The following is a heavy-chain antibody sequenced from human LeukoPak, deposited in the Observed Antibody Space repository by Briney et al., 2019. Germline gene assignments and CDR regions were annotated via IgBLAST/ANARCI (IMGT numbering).Heavy chain of an antibody. V-gene: IGHV1-2*02. CDR1: GHTFTGYY. Sequence: GASVKVSCKASGHTFTGYYMHWVRQAPGQGLEWMGWINPNSGDTHYVQKFQGRVTMTRDTSISTAYMELSRLRSDDTAVYYCTRGGIDYWGQGTLVTVSS. J-gene: IGHJ4*02. CDR3: TRGGIDY. CDR2: INPNSGDT. D-gene: IGHD3-10*01.